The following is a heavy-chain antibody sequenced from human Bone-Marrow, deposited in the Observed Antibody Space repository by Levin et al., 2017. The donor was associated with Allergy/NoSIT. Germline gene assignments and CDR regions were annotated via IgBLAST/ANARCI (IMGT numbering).Heavy chain of an antibody. CDR2: ITTTSNYI. D-gene: IGHD6-13*01. CDR3: ARAAGAAGRGGMDV. Sequence: KPGGSLRLSCATSGFPFSTYGMAWVRQAPGKGLEWVASITTTSNYIHYADSVKGRFTISRDNANNSLSLQMNRLRGDDTAVYYCARAAGAAGRGGMDVWGQGATVTVSS. V-gene: IGHV3-21*01. J-gene: IGHJ6*02. CDR1: GFPFSTYG.